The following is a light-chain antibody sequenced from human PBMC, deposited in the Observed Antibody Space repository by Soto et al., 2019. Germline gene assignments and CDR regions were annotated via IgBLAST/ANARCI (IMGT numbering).Light chain of an antibody. CDR2: EAN. J-gene: IGLJ1*01. V-gene: IGLV2-23*01. CDR1: SGDVGSYDL. Sequence: QSVLTQPASVSGSPGQSISVSCTGTSGDVGSYDLVSWYQQHPGKAPKLIIHEANKRPSGVSNRFSGSKSGNTASLTISGLQAKDEADYYCCSYAGSGTYVFGTGTKVPVL. CDR3: CSYAGSGTYV.